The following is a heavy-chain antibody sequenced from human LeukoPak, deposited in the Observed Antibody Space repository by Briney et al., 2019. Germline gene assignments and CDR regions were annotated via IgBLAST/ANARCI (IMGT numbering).Heavy chain of an antibody. V-gene: IGHV4-59*01. Sequence: SETLSLTCTVSGASISSYYWSWIRQPPGKGLEWIGYIYYSGSTTYNPSLESRVTISVDTSKTQLSLKLSSVTAADTAVYYCARSASTAHDYWGQGTLVTVSS. CDR1: GASISSYY. CDR3: ARSASTAHDY. CDR2: IYYSGST. J-gene: IGHJ4*02.